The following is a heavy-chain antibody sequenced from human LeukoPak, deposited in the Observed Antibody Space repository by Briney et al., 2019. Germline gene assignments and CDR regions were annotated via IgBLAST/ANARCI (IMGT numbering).Heavy chain of an antibody. V-gene: IGHV4-38-2*02. CDR1: GYSISSGYY. D-gene: IGHD3-22*01. J-gene: IGHJ3*02. CDR3: ARGGRWIVVVQVDFDI. Sequence: PSETLSLTCTVSGYSISSGYYWGWIRQPPGKGLEWIGSIYHSGSTYYNPSLKSRVTISVDTSKNQFSLKLSSVTAADTAVYYCARGGRWIVVVQVDFDISGQGTMVAVSS. CDR2: IYHSGST.